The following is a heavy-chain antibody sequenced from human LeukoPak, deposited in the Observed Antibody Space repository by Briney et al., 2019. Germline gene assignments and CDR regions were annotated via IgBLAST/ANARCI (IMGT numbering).Heavy chain of an antibody. CDR2: IRDDGSTK. J-gene: IGHJ6*03. CDR1: GFTFSSYG. V-gene: IGHV3-30*02. D-gene: IGHD4-23*01. Sequence: PGGSLRLSCAASGFTFSSYGMHWVRQAPGKGLEWVAFIRDDGSTKNYADSVKGRFTISRDNSKNTLYLQMNSLRAEDTAVYYCASGAPGRATVVTRDYYYYMDVWGKGTTVTVSS. CDR3: ASGAPGRATVVTRDYYYYMDV.